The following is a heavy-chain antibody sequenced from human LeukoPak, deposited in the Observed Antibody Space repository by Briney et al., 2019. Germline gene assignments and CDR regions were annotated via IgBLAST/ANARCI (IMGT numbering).Heavy chain of an antibody. J-gene: IGHJ3*02. Sequence: PGGSLRLSCAASGFTFSSYAMSWVRQAPGKGLEWVSAISGSGGSTYYADSVKGRFTISRDNAKNSLYLQMNSLRAEDTAVYYCARDFSFCGGDCHDAFDIWGQGTMVTVSS. V-gene: IGHV3-23*01. CDR1: GFTFSSYA. D-gene: IGHD2-21*01. CDR2: ISGSGGST. CDR3: ARDFSFCGGDCHDAFDI.